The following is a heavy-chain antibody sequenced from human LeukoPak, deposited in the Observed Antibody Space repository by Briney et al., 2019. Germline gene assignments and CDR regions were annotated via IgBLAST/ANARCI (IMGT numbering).Heavy chain of an antibody. CDR2: ISYDGSNK. CDR3: ARDPTFLTTAPDY. D-gene: IGHD1-1*01. J-gene: IGHJ4*02. Sequence: GGSLRLSCAVSGFTFSGFWMSWSRQAPGKGLEWVAVISYDGSNKYYADSVKGRFTISRDNSKNTLYLQMNSLRAEDTAVYYCARDPTFLTTAPDYWGQGTLVTVSS. CDR1: GFTFSGFW. V-gene: IGHV3-30*03.